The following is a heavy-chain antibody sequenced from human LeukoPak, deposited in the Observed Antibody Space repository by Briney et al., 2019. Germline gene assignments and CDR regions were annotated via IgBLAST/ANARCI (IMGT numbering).Heavy chain of an antibody. Sequence: SETLSLTCAVYGGSFSGYYWSWIRQPPGKGLEWIGEINHSGSTNYNPSLKSRVTISGDTSKNQFSLKLSSVTAADTAVYYCARDPIVVVPAALGPPANDAFDIWGQGTMVTVSS. CDR2: INHSGST. V-gene: IGHV4-34*01. CDR1: GGSFSGYY. D-gene: IGHD2-2*01. CDR3: ARDPIVVVPAALGPPANDAFDI. J-gene: IGHJ3*02.